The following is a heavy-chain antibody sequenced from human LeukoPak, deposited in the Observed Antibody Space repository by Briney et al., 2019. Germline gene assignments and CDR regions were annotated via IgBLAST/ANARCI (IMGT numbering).Heavy chain of an antibody. CDR1: GYTFTGYY. Sequence: ASVKVSCKASGYTFTGYYMQWVRQGPGQGLEWVGWINPNSGGTNYAQKFQGRVTMTRDTSISTAYMELSRLRSDDTAVYYCARDMTSSSWPSMSVWGQGTLVTVSS. V-gene: IGHV1-2*02. CDR2: INPNSGGT. D-gene: IGHD6-13*01. J-gene: IGHJ4*02. CDR3: ARDMTSSSWPSMSV.